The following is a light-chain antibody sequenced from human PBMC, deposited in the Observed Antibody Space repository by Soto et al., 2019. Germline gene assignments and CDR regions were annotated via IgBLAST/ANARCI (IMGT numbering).Light chain of an antibody. CDR1: SSDVGNYNL. V-gene: IGLV2-23*01. CDR2: EDT. CDR3: CSYAGSSTYV. J-gene: IGLJ1*01. Sequence: QSALTQPASVSGSAGQSITISYTGTSSDVGNYNLVSWYLHHPGKAPKLLIYEDTKRPSGVSNRFSGSRSGNTASLTVSGLQAEDETDYYCCSYAGSSTYVFGTGTKLTVL.